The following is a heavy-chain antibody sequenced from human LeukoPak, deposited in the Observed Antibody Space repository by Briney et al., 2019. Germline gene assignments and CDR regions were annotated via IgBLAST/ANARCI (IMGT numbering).Heavy chain of an antibody. V-gene: IGHV3-7*01. CDR2: IKQDGSEK. CDR3: ARVDYYDSSHSPDY. D-gene: IGHD3-22*01. Sequence: GGSLRLSCAASGFTFSSYWMSWVRQAPGKGLEWVANIKQDGSEKYYVDSVKGRFTISRDNAKNSLYLQMNSLRAEDTAVYYCARVDYYDSSHSPDYWGQGTLVTVSS. CDR1: GFTFSSYW. J-gene: IGHJ4*02.